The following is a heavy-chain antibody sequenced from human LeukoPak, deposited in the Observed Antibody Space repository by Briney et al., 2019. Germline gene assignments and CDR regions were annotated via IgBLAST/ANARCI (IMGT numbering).Heavy chain of an antibody. Sequence: QPGGSLRPSCAASGFTFSSYEMGWVRQAPGKGLEWVSYISSSGSTIYYADSVKGRFTISRDNAKNSLYLQMNSLRAEDTAVYYCAASGYDYDYYYYMGVWGQGTTVTISS. J-gene: IGHJ6*03. CDR2: ISSSGSTI. CDR1: GFTFSSYE. CDR3: AASGYDYDYYYYMGV. D-gene: IGHD5-12*01. V-gene: IGHV3-48*03.